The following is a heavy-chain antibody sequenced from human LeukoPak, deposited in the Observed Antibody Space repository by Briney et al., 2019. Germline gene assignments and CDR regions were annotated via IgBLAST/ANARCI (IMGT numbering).Heavy chain of an antibody. D-gene: IGHD4-17*01. J-gene: IGHJ6*02. CDR2: ISGSGGST. Sequence: PGGSLRLSCAASGFTFSSYAMSWVRQAPGKGLEWVSAISGSGGSTYYADSVKGRFTTSRDNSKNTLYLQMNSLRAEDTAVYYCATLYGDYVYYYYGMDVWGQGTTVTVSS. CDR3: ATLYGDYVYYYYGMDV. V-gene: IGHV3-23*01. CDR1: GFTFSSYA.